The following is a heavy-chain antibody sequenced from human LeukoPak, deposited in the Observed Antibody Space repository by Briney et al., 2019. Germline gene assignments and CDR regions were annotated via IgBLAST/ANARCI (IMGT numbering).Heavy chain of an antibody. J-gene: IGHJ6*03. V-gene: IGHV3-66*04. CDR3: AKPAEPYYYYYYMDV. CDR2: IYSGGST. CDR1: GFTVSSNY. Sequence: GGSLRLSCAASGFTVSSNYMSWVRQAPGKGLEWVSVIYSGGSTYYADSVQGRFTISRDNSKNTLYLQMNSLRAEDMALYYCAKPAEPYYYYYYMDVWGKGTTVTVSS. D-gene: IGHD1-14*01.